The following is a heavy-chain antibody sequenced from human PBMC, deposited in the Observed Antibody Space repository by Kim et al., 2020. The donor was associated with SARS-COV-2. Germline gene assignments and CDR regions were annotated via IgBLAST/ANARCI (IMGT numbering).Heavy chain of an antibody. Sequence: GASLKISCKGSGYSFTSYWISWVRQMPGKGLEWMGRIDPSDSYTNYSPSFQGHVTISTDKSITTAYLQWSSLKASDTAMYYCARHGSNSSGPWGQGTLVTVSS. D-gene: IGHD6-6*01. CDR3: ARHGSNSSGP. J-gene: IGHJ4*02. CDR1: GYSFTSYW. V-gene: IGHV5-10-1*01. CDR2: IDPSDSYT.